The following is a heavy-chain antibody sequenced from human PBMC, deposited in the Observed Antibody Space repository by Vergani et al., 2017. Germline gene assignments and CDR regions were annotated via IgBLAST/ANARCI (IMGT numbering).Heavy chain of an antibody. V-gene: IGHV3-9*01. CDR1: GFTFDDYA. J-gene: IGHJ2*01. D-gene: IGHD1-26*01. CDR3: AKERREYWYFDL. Sequence: EVQLVESGGGLVQPGRSLRLSCAASGFTFDDYAMHLVRQAPGKGLEWVSGISWNSGSIGYADSVKGRFTISRDNAKNSLYLKMNSLRDEDTALYYCAKERREYWYFDLWGRGTLVTVSA. CDR2: ISWNSGSI.